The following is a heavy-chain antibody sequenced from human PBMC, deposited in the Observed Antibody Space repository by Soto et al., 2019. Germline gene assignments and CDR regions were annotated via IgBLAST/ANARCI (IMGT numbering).Heavy chain of an antibody. CDR3: ARAPDFWSGYYPPRYYYGMDV. V-gene: IGHV3-21*01. CDR1: GFTFSSYS. CDR2: ISSSSSYI. D-gene: IGHD3-3*01. J-gene: IGHJ6*02. Sequence: GGSLRLSCAASGFTFSSYSMNWVRQAPGKGLEWVSSISSSSSYIYYADSVKGRFTISRDNAKNSLYLQMNSLRAEETAVYYCARAPDFWSGYYPPRYYYGMDVWGQGTTVTVSS.